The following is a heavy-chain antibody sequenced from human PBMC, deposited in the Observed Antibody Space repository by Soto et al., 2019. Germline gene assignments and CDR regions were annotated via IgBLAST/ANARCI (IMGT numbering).Heavy chain of an antibody. Sequence: SETLSLTCTVSGGSISSGGYYWSWIRQHPGKGLEWIGYIYYSGSTYYNPSLKSRVTISVDTSKNQFSLKLSSVTAADTAVYYCARGSVVVKGNWFDPWGQGTLVTVSS. V-gene: IGHV4-31*03. CDR1: GGSISSGGYY. D-gene: IGHD2-2*01. CDR3: ARGSVVVKGNWFDP. CDR2: IYYSGST. J-gene: IGHJ5*02.